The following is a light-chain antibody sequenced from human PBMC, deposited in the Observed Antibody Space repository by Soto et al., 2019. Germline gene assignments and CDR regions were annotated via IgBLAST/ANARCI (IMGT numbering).Light chain of an antibody. V-gene: IGKV1-5*03. Sequence: DIQMTQSPSTLSASVGDRVTITCRASQSISSWLAWYQQKPGKAPKLLIYKASSLESGVPSRFSGSGSGTEFTLTISSLQPDDFATYYCQQYNSYSWTFGPGTTVDIK. CDR1: QSISSW. CDR2: KAS. J-gene: IGKJ3*01. CDR3: QQYNSYSWT.